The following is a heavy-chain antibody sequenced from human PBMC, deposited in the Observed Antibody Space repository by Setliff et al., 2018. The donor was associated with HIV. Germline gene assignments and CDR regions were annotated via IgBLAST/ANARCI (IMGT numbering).Heavy chain of an antibody. D-gene: IGHD5-18*01. CDR2: IYYIGGA. CDR1: GGSINSGGYY. V-gene: IGHV4-31*03. CDR3: ARSVDTTLVPAYYFDY. Sequence: SETLSLTCTVSGGSINSGGYYWTWVRQHPGKGLQWIGYIYYIGGAYYNPSLKSRVTISIDTSKNQFSLKLSSVTAADTAVYYCARSVDTTLVPAYYFDYWGQGTLVTVSS. J-gene: IGHJ4*02.